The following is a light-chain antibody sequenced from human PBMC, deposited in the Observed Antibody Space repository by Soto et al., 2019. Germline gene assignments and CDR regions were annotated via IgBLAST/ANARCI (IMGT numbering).Light chain of an antibody. J-gene: IGKJ2*01. CDR1: QRISSY. CDR2: GAS. Sequence: DIQMTQSPSSLSASIGDRVTITCRASQRISSYLNWYQQKPGKAPKFLIYGASSLQSGVPSRFSGSGSGTDFTLTISSLQPEDFATYYCQQSYSIPYTFAQGTKLEIK. V-gene: IGKV1-39*01. CDR3: QQSYSIPYT.